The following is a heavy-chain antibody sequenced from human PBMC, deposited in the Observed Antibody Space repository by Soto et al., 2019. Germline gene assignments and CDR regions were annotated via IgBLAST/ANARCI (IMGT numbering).Heavy chain of an antibody. J-gene: IGHJ4*02. Sequence: GESLKISCKGSGYSFTSYWISWVRQMPGKGLEWMGRIDPSDSYTNYSPSFQGHVTISADKSISTAYLQWSSLKASDTAMYYCARGVGYCSSTSCEPLDYWGQGTLVTVSS. D-gene: IGHD2-2*01. V-gene: IGHV5-10-1*01. CDR2: IDPSDSYT. CDR3: ARGVGYCSSTSCEPLDY. CDR1: GYSFTSYW.